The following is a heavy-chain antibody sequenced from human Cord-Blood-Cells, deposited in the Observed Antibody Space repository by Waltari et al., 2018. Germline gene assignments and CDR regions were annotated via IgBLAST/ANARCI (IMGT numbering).Heavy chain of an antibody. D-gene: IGHD3-16*01. V-gene: IGHV1-69*01. J-gene: IGHJ4*02. Sequence: QVQLVPSEAEVKKHGSSVQVSRKASGGTFSSHANGWVRQAPGQGLEWMGGIIPIFGTANYAQKFQGRVTITADESTSTAYMELSSLRSEDTAVYYCARGGYYFDYWGQGTLVTVSS. CDR3: ARGGYYFDY. CDR1: GGTFSSHA. CDR2: IIPIFGTA.